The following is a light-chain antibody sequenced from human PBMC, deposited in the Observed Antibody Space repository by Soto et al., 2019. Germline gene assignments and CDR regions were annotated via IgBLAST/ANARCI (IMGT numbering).Light chain of an antibody. Sequence: QSALTQPASVSGSPGQSITISCTGTSSDVGRYNLVSWYQQHPGKAPKLILYEGTKRPSGYSDLFSGSKSGNTASLTISGLQAEDEADYYWCSSARSHTFVVFGGGTKVTVL. J-gene: IGLJ2*01. CDR3: CSSARSHTFVV. V-gene: IGLV2-23*01. CDR2: EGT. CDR1: SSDVGRYNL.